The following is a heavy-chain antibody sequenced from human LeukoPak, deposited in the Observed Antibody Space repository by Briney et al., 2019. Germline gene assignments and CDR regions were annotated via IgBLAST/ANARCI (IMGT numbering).Heavy chain of an antibody. V-gene: IGHV3-30*14. CDR3: ARSAYDSLSLDY. J-gene: IGHJ4*02. Sequence: PGGSLRLSCAASGFTFSSYAMHWVRQAPGKGLEWVAVISYDGSNKYYAYSVKGRFTISRDNSKNTLYLQMNNLRAEDTAVYYCARSAYDSLSLDYWGQGTLVTVSS. D-gene: IGHD3-22*01. CDR1: GFTFSSYA. CDR2: ISYDGSNK.